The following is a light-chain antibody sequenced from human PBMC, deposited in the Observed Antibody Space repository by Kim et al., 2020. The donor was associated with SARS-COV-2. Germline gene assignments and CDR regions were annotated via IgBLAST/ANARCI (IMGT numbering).Light chain of an antibody. J-gene: IGLJ2*01. V-gene: IGLV2-8*01. CDR3: SSYAGSNNVV. CDR2: EVS. CDR1: SSDVGCYNY. Sequence: GATVTSSGTGTSSDVGCYNYVSWYQQHPGKAPNLMIYEVSKRPSGVPDRFSGSKSGNTASLTVSGLQAEDEADYYCSSYAGSNNVVFGGGTQLTVL.